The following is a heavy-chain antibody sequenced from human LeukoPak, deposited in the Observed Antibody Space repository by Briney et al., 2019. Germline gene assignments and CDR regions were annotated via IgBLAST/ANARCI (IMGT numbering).Heavy chain of an antibody. CDR2: ISGEGIYT. Sequence: GGSLRLSCAASGSTFSNYAMTWVRQAPGKGLQWVSAISGEGIYTYYIGSVKGRFTTSRDNSKNTLFLQMNSLRADDTAVYYCAKNYGTSRPFYDYWGQGIVVTVSS. CDR1: GSTFSNYA. J-gene: IGHJ4*02. D-gene: IGHD4-17*01. CDR3: AKNYGTSRPFYDY. V-gene: IGHV3-23*01.